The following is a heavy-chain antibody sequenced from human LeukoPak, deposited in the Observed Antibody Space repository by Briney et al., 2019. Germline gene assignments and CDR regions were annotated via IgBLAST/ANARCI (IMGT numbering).Heavy chain of an antibody. CDR2: INHSGST. Sequence: PSETLSLTCAVYGGSFSGYYWSWIRQPSGKGLEWIGEINHSGSTNYNPSLKSRVTISVDTSKNQFSLKLSSVTAADTAVYYCASLGVWLVGQNWFDPWGQGTLVTVSS. V-gene: IGHV4-34*01. J-gene: IGHJ5*02. D-gene: IGHD6-19*01. CDR3: ASLGVWLVGQNWFDP. CDR1: GGSFSGYY.